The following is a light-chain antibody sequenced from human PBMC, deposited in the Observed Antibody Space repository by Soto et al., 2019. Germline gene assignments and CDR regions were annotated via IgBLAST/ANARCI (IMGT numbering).Light chain of an antibody. CDR3: QQYNLVPPT. Sequence: DIQMTQSPSSLSASVGDRVTITCRASQDISIYLNWFQQKPGKAPKLLIYDASNLEKGVPSRFTGSGSGTDFTLTINSLQPDEIATYYCQQYNLVPPTFGQGTRLEI. CDR1: QDISIY. J-gene: IGKJ2*01. CDR2: DAS. V-gene: IGKV1-33*01.